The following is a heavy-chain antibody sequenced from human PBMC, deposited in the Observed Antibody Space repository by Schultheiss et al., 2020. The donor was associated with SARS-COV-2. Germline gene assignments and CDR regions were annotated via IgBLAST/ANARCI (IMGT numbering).Heavy chain of an antibody. V-gene: IGHV4-59*12. CDR2: IFYSGST. Sequence: SETLSLTCSVSGDSIGTYYWNWVRQSPGKGLEWIGYIFYSGSTNYNPSVKSRVTMSVDTSKNQFSLKLSSVTAADTAVYYCARAGITIFGVVTHFDYWGQGTLVTVSS. D-gene: IGHD3-3*01. CDR1: GDSIGTYY. CDR3: ARAGITIFGVVTHFDY. J-gene: IGHJ4*02.